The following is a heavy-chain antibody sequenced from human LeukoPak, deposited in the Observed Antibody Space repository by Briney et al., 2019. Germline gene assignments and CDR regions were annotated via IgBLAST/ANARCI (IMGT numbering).Heavy chain of an antibody. D-gene: IGHD4-23*01. J-gene: IGHJ4*02. Sequence: SVKVSCKASGGTFSSYAISWVRQAPGQGLEWMGRIIPILGIANYAQKFQGRVTITADKSTSTAYMELSSLRSEDTAVYYCARGSTVVTVGPIDYWGQGTLVTVSS. CDR3: ARGSTVVTVGPIDY. CDR1: GGTFSSYA. V-gene: IGHV1-69*04. CDR2: IIPILGIA.